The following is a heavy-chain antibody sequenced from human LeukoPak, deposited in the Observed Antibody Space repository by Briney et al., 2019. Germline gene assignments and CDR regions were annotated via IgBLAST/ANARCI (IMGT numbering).Heavy chain of an antibody. CDR1: GFTFSGYN. CDR3: AHGSMYQLDY. CDR2: ISRSGSTK. Sequence: GGSLRLSCAASGFTFSGYNMRWIRQAPGKGLEWVSSISRSGSTKYYADSVKGRFTISRDNAKNSLFLQMNSLRAEDTAVYYCAHGSMYQLDYWGQGTLVTVSS. V-gene: IGHV3-11*01. D-gene: IGHD2-2*01. J-gene: IGHJ4*02.